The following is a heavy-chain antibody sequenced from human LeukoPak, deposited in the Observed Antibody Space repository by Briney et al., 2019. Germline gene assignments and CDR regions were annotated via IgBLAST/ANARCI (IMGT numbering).Heavy chain of an antibody. J-gene: IGHJ4*02. CDR3: ARFLSLPGRYYFDY. CDR1: GGSISSSSYY. D-gene: IGHD1-14*01. Sequence: SETLSLTCTVSGGSISSSSYYWGWIRQPPGKGLEWIGSIYYSGSTYYNPSLKSRVTMSVDTSKNQFSLKLSSVTAADTAVYYCARFLSLPGRYYFDYWGQGTLVTVSS. V-gene: IGHV4-39*01. CDR2: IYYSGST.